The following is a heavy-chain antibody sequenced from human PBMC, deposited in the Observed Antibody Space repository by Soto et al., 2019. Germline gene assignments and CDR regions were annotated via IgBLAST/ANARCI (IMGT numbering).Heavy chain of an antibody. CDR3: AKFPIPYEYSSSKVSPRPDY. V-gene: IGHV3-23*01. Sequence: GGSLRLSCAASGFTFSSYAMSWVRQAPGKGLEWVSAISGSGGSTYYADSVKGRFTISRDNSKNTLYLQMNSLRAEDTAVYYCAKFPIPYEYSSSKVSPRPDYWGQGTLVTVSS. CDR1: GFTFSSYA. CDR2: ISGSGGST. J-gene: IGHJ4*02. D-gene: IGHD6-6*01.